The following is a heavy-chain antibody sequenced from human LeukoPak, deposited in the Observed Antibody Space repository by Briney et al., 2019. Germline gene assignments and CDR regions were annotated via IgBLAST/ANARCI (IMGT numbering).Heavy chain of an antibody. CDR1: GFTFSSYT. J-gene: IGHJ4*02. V-gene: IGHV3-15*01. D-gene: IGHD6-13*01. Sequence: PGGSLRLSCAASGFTFSSYTMNWVRQAPGKGLEWVGRIKSKTDGGTTDYAAPVKGRFTISRDDSKNTLYLQMNSLKTEDTAVYYCTTKLRAAAGVYWGQGTLVTVSS. CDR3: TTKLRAAAGVY. CDR2: IKSKTDGGTT.